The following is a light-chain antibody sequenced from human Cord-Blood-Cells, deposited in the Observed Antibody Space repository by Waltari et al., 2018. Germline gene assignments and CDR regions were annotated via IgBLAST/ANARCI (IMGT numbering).Light chain of an antibody. CDR1: QSVSSSY. Sequence: EIVLTQSPGPLSLSPGERATLSCRASQSVSSSYLAWYQQKPGQAPRLLIYGASRATGIPDRFSGSGSGTDFTLTISRLEPEDFAVYYCQQYGSSPYTFGQGTKLEIK. J-gene: IGKJ2*01. CDR2: GAS. CDR3: QQYGSSPYT. V-gene: IGKV3-20*01.